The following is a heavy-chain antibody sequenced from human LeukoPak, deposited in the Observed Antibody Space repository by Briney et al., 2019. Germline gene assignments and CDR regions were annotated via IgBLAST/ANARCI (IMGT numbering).Heavy chain of an antibody. V-gene: IGHV1-2*06. Sequence: ASVKVSCKASGYTFTGYYMHWVRQAPGQGVEWMGRINPNSCGTNYAQKFQGRVTMTRGTSIGTAYMELSSRTSDDTAVYYCARDGANKVRGVHYYYMDVWGKGTTVTVSS. D-gene: IGHD3-10*01. CDR2: INPNSCGT. J-gene: IGHJ6*03. CDR1: GYTFTGYY. CDR3: ARDGANKVRGVHYYYMDV.